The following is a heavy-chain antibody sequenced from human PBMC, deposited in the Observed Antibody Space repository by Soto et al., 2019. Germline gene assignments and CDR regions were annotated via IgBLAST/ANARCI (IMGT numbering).Heavy chain of an antibody. J-gene: IGHJ4*02. CDR2: ISSSSSYI. CDR1: GFTFSSYS. CDR3: ARENCSGGSCYSGGDFDY. Sequence: GGSLRLSCAASGFTFSSYSMNWVRQAPGKGLEWVSSISSSSSYIYYADSVKGRFTISRDNAKNSLYLQMNSLRAEDTAVYYCARENCSGGSCYSGGDFDYWGQGTLVTVSS. D-gene: IGHD2-15*01. V-gene: IGHV3-21*01.